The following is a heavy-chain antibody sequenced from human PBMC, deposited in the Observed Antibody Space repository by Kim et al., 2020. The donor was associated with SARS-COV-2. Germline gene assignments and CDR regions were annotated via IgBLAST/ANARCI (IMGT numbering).Heavy chain of an antibody. J-gene: IGHJ4*02. CDR2: IYTSGST. CDR1: GGSISSGSYY. V-gene: IGHV4-61*02. Sequence: SETLSLTCTVSGGSISSGSYYWSWIRQPAGKGLEWIGRIYTSGSTNYNPSLKSRVTISVDTSKNQFSLKLSSVTAADTAVYYCARDDYGSSWGQGTLVTVSS. D-gene: IGHD4-17*01. CDR3: ARDDYGSS.